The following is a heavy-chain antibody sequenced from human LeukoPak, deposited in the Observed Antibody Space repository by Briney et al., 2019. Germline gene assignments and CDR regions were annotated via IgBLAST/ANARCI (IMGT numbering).Heavy chain of an antibody. V-gene: IGHV5-51*01. D-gene: IGHD6-19*01. CDR3: ARRGSGWYVDY. CDR2: IYPGDSDA. CDR1: GYSFTTYW. Sequence: KVSCKGSGYSFTTYWIGWVRQMPGKGLEWMGIIYPGDSDAKYSPSYQGQVTISADKSVSTAYLQWSSLKGSDTAMYYCARRGSGWYVDYWGQGIVVTHSS. J-gene: IGHJ4*02.